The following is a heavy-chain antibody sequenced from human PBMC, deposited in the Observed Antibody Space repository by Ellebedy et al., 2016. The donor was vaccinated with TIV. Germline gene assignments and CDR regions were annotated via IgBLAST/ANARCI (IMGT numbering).Heavy chain of an antibody. CDR2: ITSSDGSRT. CDR1: GFAFTSYW. V-gene: IGHV3-74*01. CDR3: ARGGDYYGSGTFPPDF. D-gene: IGHD3-10*01. J-gene: IGHJ4*02. Sequence: GGSLRLXXAASGFAFTSYWMHWVRQPPGKGLLWVSRITSSDGSRTSYADSVKGRFTISRDNAKNTLYLQMNSLRLEDTAVYYCARGGDYYGSGTFPPDFWGQGTLVTVSS.